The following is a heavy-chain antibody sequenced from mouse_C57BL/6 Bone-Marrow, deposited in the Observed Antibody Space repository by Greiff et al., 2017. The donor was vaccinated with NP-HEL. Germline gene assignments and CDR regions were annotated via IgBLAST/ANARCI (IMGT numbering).Heavy chain of an antibody. CDR3: ARLRNYYGRAWFAY. Sequence: VQLQQPGAELVKPGASVKLSCKASGYTFTSYWMQWVKQRPGQGLEWIGEIDPSDSYTNYNQKFKGKATLTVDTSSSTAYMQLSSLTSEDSAVYYCARLRNYYGRAWFAYWGQGTLVTVSA. J-gene: IGHJ3*01. D-gene: IGHD1-1*01. CDR2: IDPSDSYT. CDR1: GYTFTSYW. V-gene: IGHV1-50*01.